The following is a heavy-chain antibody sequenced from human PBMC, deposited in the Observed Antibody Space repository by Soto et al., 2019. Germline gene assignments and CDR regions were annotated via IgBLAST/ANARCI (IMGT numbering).Heavy chain of an antibody. V-gene: IGHV4-59*01. CDR1: GGSISSYY. Sequence: PSETLSLTCTVSGGSISSYYWSWIRQPPGKGLEWIGYIYYSGSTNYNPSLKSRVTISVDTSNNQFSLKLSSVTAADTAVYYCARMSFWDVGYWGQGTLVTVSS. D-gene: IGHD1-26*01. J-gene: IGHJ4*02. CDR2: IYYSGST. CDR3: ARMSFWDVGY.